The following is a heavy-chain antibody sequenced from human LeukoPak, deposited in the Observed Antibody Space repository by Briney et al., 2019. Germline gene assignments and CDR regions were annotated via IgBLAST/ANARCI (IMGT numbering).Heavy chain of an antibody. J-gene: IGHJ6*02. D-gene: IGHD4-23*01. CDR3: ARDQMGGNSYGMDV. Sequence: PGGSLRLSCAASGFTFSNYWMHWVRQAPGKGLVWVSRINSDGSGTSYADSVKGRFTISRDNAKNTLYLQMNSLRAEDTAVYYCARDQMGGNSYGMDVWGQGTTVTVSS. CDR2: INSDGSGT. V-gene: IGHV3-74*01. CDR1: GFTFSNYW.